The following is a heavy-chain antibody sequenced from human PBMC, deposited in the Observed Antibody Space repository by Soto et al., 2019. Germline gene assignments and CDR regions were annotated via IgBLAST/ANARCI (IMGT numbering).Heavy chain of an antibody. V-gene: IGHV3-74*01. D-gene: IGHD2-21*01. J-gene: IGHJ4*02. Sequence: EVQLVESGGGLVQPGGSLRLSCAASGFTFSSYWMHWVRQAPGKGLVWVSRINSDGSSTTYADSVKGRFTISRDNAKNPLHMKMNILRAEHTAVYYCARGDGYNTIGYWGQGTLVTGSP. CDR2: INSDGSST. CDR1: GFTFSSYW. CDR3: ARGDGYNTIGY.